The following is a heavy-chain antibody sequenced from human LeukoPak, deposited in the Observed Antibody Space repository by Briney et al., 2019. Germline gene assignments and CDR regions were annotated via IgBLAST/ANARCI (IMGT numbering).Heavy chain of an antibody. CDR2: INPSGGST. CDR1: GYTFTSYY. CDR3: AMGETFGPFDY. J-gene: IGHJ4*02. Sequence: ASVKVSCKASGYTFTSYYMHWVRQAPGQGLEWMGIINPSGGSTSYAQKFQGRVTMTRDTSTNTVYMELSSLRSEDTAVYYCAMGETFGPFDYWGQGTLVTVSS. V-gene: IGHV1-46*01. D-gene: IGHD3-10*01.